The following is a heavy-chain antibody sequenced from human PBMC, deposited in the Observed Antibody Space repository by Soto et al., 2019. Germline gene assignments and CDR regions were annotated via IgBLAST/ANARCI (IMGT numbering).Heavy chain of an antibody. Sequence: QVQLVQSGAEVKKPGASVKVSCKASGYTFTSYGISWVRQAPGQGLEWMGWLSDYNGNTNYAQKLQGRVTMTTDTYTSTAYMELRSLRADYTGVYYCARHGYCSGGSRPPSYAYCMDVSGQGTTLTVSS. V-gene: IGHV1-18*04. CDR1: GYTFTSYG. D-gene: IGHD2-15*01. CDR3: ARHGYCSGGSRPPSYAYCMDV. J-gene: IGHJ6*02. CDR2: LSDYNGNT.